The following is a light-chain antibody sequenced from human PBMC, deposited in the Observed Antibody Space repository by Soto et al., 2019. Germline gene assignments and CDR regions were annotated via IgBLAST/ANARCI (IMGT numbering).Light chain of an antibody. CDR2: AAS. CDR1: QGISSY. J-gene: IGKJ4*01. Sequence: AIRMTQSPSSFSASTGDRVTITCLASQGISSYLAWYQQKPGKAPKLLIYAASTLQSGVPSRFSGSGSGTDFTLTVSCLQSEDCATYYCQQYYSYPQLTFGGGTKVVIK. V-gene: IGKV1-8*01. CDR3: QQYYSYPQLT.